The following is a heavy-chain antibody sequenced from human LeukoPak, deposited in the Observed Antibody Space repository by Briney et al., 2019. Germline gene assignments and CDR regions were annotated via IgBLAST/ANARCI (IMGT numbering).Heavy chain of an antibody. V-gene: IGHV3-15*01. CDR3: TTDHIVVAPEPKYGDLYYFDY. CDR2: IKSKTDGGTT. D-gene: IGHD2-2*01. J-gene: IGHJ4*02. Sequence: GGSLRLSCAASGFDFNNAWLSWVRQAPGKGLEWIGRIKSKTDGGTTDYAAPVKGRFTISRDDSKNTLYVQMNSPKTEDTAVYYCTTDHIVVAPEPKYGDLYYFDYWGQGTLVTVSS. CDR1: GFDFNNAW.